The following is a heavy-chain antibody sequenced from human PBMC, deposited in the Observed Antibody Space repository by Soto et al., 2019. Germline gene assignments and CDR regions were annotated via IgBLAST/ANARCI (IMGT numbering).Heavy chain of an antibody. D-gene: IGHD6-6*01. CDR2: ISYDGSNK. Sequence: GGSLRLSCAASGFTFSSYGMHWVRQAPGKGLEWVAVISYDGSNKYYADSVKGRFTISRDNSKNTLYLQMNSLRAEDTAVYYCAKEGEYSSSSGWFDPWGQGTLVTVSS. V-gene: IGHV3-30*18. J-gene: IGHJ5*02. CDR3: AKEGEYSSSSGWFDP. CDR1: GFTFSSYG.